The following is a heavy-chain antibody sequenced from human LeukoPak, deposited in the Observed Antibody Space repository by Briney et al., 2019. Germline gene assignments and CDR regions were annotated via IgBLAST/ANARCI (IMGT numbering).Heavy chain of an antibody. J-gene: IGHJ6*04. V-gene: IGHV3-7*03. CDR1: GLTFSDYW. CDR3: ATDRGLR. CDR2: IKHDGSEK. Sequence: GGSLRLSCAASGLTFSDYWMYWVRQGPGKGLEWVANIKHDGSEKYYVDSVKGRFTISRDNAKNSLYLQMNSLRVEDTAVYYCATDRGLRWGKGTTVTVSS.